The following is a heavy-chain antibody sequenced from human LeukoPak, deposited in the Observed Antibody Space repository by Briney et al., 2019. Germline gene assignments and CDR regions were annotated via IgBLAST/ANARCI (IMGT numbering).Heavy chain of an antibody. CDR1: GGTFSSYA. D-gene: IGHD2-2*01. CDR2: IIPIFGTA. V-gene: IGHV1-69*05. J-gene: IGHJ4*02. Sequence: SVKVSCKASGGTFSSYAISWVRQAPGQGLEWMGGIIPIFGTANYAQKFQGRVTITTDESTSTAYMELSSLRSEDTAVYYCTTEAVNKDQLLYFDYWGQGTLVTVSS. CDR3: TTEAVNKDQLLYFDY.